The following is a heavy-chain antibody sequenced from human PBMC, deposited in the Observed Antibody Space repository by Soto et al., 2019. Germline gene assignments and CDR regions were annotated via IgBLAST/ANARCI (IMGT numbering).Heavy chain of an antibody. Sequence: EVQLLESGGGLVQPGGSPRLSCAASGFTFSSYAMSWVRQAPGKGLEWVSAISGSGGSTYYADSVKGRFTISRDNSKNTLYLQMNSLRAEDTAVYYCAKDMGGIAARPGGGYFDYWGQGTLVTVSS. CDR2: ISGSGGST. CDR1: GFTFSSYA. V-gene: IGHV3-23*01. J-gene: IGHJ4*02. D-gene: IGHD6-6*01. CDR3: AKDMGGIAARPGGGYFDY.